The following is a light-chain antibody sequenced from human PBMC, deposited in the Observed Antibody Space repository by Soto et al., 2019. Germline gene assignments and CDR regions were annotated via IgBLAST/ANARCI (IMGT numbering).Light chain of an antibody. V-gene: IGKV3D-15*01. CDR3: NQRNT. Sequence: EIVMTQSPATLSVSPGERAALSCRASQSVSSNLAWYQQKPGQAPRLLIYGASRRATGVPPRFSGSRSGPDFTLTLSSVEPEDFALYFCNQRNTFGQGTRLEIK. J-gene: IGKJ5*01. CDR1: QSVSSN. CDR2: GAS.